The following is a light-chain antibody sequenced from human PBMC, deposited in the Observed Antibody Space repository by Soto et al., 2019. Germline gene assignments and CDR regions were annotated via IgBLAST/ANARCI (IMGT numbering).Light chain of an antibody. CDR2: DAS. J-gene: IGKJ4*01. CDR1: QSIRSW. CDR3: QQDSSDAGT. Sequence: DIQMAQSPSTLSASVGDRVTITCRASQSIRSWLAWYQQKPRKAPKVLIYDASRLESGGPSSFSGSGSGTEFTLTISSLQPQDFATDYGQQDSSDAGTFGGGTKVEIK. V-gene: IGKV1-5*01.